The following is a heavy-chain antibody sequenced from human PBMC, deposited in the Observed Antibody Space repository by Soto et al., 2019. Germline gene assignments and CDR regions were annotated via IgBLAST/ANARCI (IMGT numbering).Heavy chain of an antibody. D-gene: IGHD1-26*01. CDR2: MQPSTGRT. Sequence: QVPLVQSVAEVREPGASVKVSCKASGYSFTSLDINWVRQTAGQGLEWMGWMQPSTGRTGYAQKLQGRVNMTRGTYISTAYIELTTLTSEDPAFYYCARGVSAGVDYWGHGTLVTV. J-gene: IGHJ4*01. CDR1: GYSFTSLD. CDR3: ARGVSAGVDY. V-gene: IGHV1-8*01.